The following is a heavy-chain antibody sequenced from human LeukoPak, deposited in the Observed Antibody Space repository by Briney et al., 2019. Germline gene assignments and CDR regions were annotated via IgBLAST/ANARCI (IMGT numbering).Heavy chain of an antibody. Sequence: KPPETLSLTCAVSGGSIISGGYSWSWIRQPPGKGLEWIGYIYHSGSTYYNPSLKSRVTISVDNSKNQFSLKLSSVTAADTAVYYCARGRLLLRRVASSSYYGMDVWGQGTTVTVSS. CDR1: GGSIISGGYS. CDR3: ARGRLLLRRVASSSYYGMDV. J-gene: IGHJ6*02. CDR2: IYHSGST. D-gene: IGHD3-10*01. V-gene: IGHV4-30-2*01.